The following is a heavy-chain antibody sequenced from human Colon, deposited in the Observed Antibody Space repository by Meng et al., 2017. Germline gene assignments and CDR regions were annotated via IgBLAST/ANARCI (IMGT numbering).Heavy chain of an antibody. CDR3: ARALPYYDILTGYSPKYYYGMDV. Sequence: SVKVSCKASGGTFSSYAISWVRQAPGQGLEWMGGIIPIFGTANYAQKFQGRVTITTDESTSTAYMELSSLRSEDTAVYYCARALPYYDILTGYSPKYYYGMDVWGQGTTVPVSS. V-gene: IGHV1-69*05. CDR1: GGTFSSYA. J-gene: IGHJ6*02. D-gene: IGHD3-9*01. CDR2: IIPIFGTA.